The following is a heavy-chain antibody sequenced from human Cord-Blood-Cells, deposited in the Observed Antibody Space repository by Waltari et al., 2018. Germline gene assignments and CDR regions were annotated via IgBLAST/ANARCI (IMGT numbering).Heavy chain of an antibody. Sequence: QVQLQESGPGLVKPSQTLSLTCTVSGGSISSGSYYWSWIRQPAGKGLEWIGYIYTSGSTNANPSLKSRVTISGDTSKNQVSRKLSSVTAADTAVYYCARGTDSSFDYWGQGTLVTVSS. V-gene: IGHV4-61*09. CDR1: GGSISSGSYY. CDR3: ARGTDSSFDY. D-gene: IGHD6-13*01. J-gene: IGHJ4*02. CDR2: IYTSGST.